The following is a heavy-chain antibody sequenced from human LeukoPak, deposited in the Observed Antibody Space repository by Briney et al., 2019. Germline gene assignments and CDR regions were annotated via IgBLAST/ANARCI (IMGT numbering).Heavy chain of an antibody. D-gene: IGHD2-8*01. CDR2: INPNSGGT. V-gene: IGHV1-2*02. CDR1: GYTFTGYY. J-gene: IGHJ4*02. Sequence: ASVKASCKASGYTFTGYYMHWVRQAPGQGLEWMGWINPNSGGTNYAQKFQGRVTMTRDTSISTAYMELSRLRSDDTAVYYCARDPLPNPHCTNGVCYIDYWGQGTLVTVSS. CDR3: ARDPLPNPHCTNGVCYIDY.